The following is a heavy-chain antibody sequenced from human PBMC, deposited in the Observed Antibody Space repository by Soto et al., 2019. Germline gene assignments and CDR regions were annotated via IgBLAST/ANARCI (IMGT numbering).Heavy chain of an antibody. CDR1: GFIFQNYA. J-gene: IGHJ4*01. V-gene: IGHV3-23*01. CDR2: INGRGNTT. Sequence: EEQVLESGGGLAQPGGSLRLSCVASGFIFQNYAMSWVRQTPGKGLEWVSVINGRGNTTFYADSVKGRFTVSRDNSRNMVYLDMTSLRVEDTAVYSCAKVIVLGASTIEYWGLGTPVIVSS. CDR3: AKVIVLGASTIEY. D-gene: IGHD3-16*01.